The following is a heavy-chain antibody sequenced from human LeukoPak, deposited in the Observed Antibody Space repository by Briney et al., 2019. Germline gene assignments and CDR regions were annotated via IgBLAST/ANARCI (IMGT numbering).Heavy chain of an antibody. CDR1: LFTFISYE. Sequence: RGSLRHSCAASLFTFISYEINWVRQAPGKGVERVSYISSSGSTIYYADSVKGRFTISRDNAKNSLYLQMNRLSADETAGYYCARDRRMKRRYLDLWGRGTLVSVSS. D-gene: IGHD2-15*01. J-gene: IGHJ2*01. V-gene: IGHV3-48*03. CDR3: ARDRRMKRRYLDL. CDR2: ISSSGSTI.